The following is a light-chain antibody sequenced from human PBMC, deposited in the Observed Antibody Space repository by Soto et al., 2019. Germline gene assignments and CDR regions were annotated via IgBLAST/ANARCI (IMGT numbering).Light chain of an antibody. CDR1: QSVSNN. CDR2: GSS. V-gene: IGKV3-15*01. CDR3: QQHNNWPPIT. Sequence: MTQSPSSLSASVGDRVTITCQASQSVSNNLVWYQQKTGQAPRLLMYGSSIRATGIPARFSGSGSGTEFTLTISSLQSEDFAVYYCQQHNNWPPITFGQGTRLEIK. J-gene: IGKJ5*01.